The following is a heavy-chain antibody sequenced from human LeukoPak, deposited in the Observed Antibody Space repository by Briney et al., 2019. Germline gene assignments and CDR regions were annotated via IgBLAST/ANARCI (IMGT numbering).Heavy chain of an antibody. D-gene: IGHD6-13*01. CDR1: GGSVSSGSYY. Sequence: PSETLSLTCTVSGGSVSSGSYYWSWIRQPPGKGLEWIGYIYYSGSTNYNPSLKSRVTISVDTSKNQFSLKLSSVTAADTAVYYCARDRGSWSAFDYWGQGTLVTVSS. CDR3: ARDRGSWSAFDY. J-gene: IGHJ4*02. CDR2: IYYSGST. V-gene: IGHV4-61*01.